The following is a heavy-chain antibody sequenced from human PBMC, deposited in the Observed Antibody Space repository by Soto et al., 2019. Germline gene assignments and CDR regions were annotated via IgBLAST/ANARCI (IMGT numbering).Heavy chain of an antibody. V-gene: IGHV4-59*08. J-gene: IGHJ5*02. CDR1: GASISSYY. Sequence: SETLSLTCTVSGASISSYYWTWIRQPPGEGLEWIGYIYYSGSTYYNPSLKSRVTISVDTSKNQFSLKLSSVTAADTAVYYCARVLSDIVLVPAAIGGFDPWGQGTLVTVSS. CDR2: IYYSGST. D-gene: IGHD2-2*02. CDR3: ARVLSDIVLVPAAIGGFDP.